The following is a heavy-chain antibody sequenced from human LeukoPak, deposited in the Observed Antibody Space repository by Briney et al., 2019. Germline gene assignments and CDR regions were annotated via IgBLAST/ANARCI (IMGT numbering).Heavy chain of an antibody. Sequence: SSETLSLTCTVSGGSISSGGYYWSWIRQHPGKGLEWIGYIYYSGSTYYNPSLKSRVTISVDTSKNQFSLKLSSVTAADTAVYYCARLLGSVMTAICNWFDPWGQGTLVTVSS. CDR1: GGSISSGGYY. J-gene: IGHJ5*02. V-gene: IGHV4-31*03. CDR2: IYYSGST. D-gene: IGHD2-21*02. CDR3: ARLLGSVMTAICNWFDP.